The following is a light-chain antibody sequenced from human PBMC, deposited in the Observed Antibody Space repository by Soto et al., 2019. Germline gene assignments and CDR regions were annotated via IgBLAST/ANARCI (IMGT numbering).Light chain of an antibody. CDR1: QSVSSSY. V-gene: IGKV3-20*01. J-gene: IGKJ1*01. Sequence: EIVLTQSPGTLSLSPGERATLSCRASQSVSSSYLAWYQQKPGQAPRPLIYGASSRAIGIPDRFSGSGSGTDFTLTISRLEPEDFAVYYCQQYGSSPWTFCQGTKVEIQ. CDR3: QQYGSSPWT. CDR2: GAS.